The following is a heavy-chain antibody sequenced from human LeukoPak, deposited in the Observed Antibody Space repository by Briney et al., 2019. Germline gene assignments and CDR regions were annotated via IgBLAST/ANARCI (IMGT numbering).Heavy chain of an antibody. V-gene: IGHV4-59*12. CDR1: GGSISSYY. CDR2: IYYSGST. J-gene: IGHJ4*02. D-gene: IGHD4-17*01. CDR3: ARVRRPLIYGDYVDY. Sequence: SETLSLTCTVSGGSISSYYWSWIRQPPGKGLEWIGYIYYSGSTNYNPSLKSRVTISVDTSKNQFSLKLSSVTAADTAVYYCARVRRPLIYGDYVDYWGQGTLVTVSS.